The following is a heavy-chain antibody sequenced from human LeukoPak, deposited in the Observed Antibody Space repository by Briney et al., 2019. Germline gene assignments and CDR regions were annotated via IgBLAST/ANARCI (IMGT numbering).Heavy chain of an antibody. CDR1: GGSIRSYY. CDR2: IYYNGAT. D-gene: IGHD3-10*01. V-gene: IGHV4-59*01. Sequence: SETLSLTCTVSGGSIRSYYWSWIRQSPGMGLEWIGSIYYNGATDYNPSLKSRVTISADTSNNQFSLRLRSVTAADTAVYYCAREITLTGYGLGFNYWGQGTLVTVSS. CDR3: AREITLTGYGLGFNY. J-gene: IGHJ4*02.